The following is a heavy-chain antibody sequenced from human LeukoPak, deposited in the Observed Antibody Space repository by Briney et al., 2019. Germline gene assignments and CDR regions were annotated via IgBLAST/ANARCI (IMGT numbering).Heavy chain of an antibody. CDR3: ACGAYSSDAFDI. Sequence: GRSLRLSCAASGFTFSTYAIHWVRQAPGKGLEWVAVIWFDGSEQYYADSVKGRFIISRDNSKSTSNLQLNSLRAEDTAVYYCACGAYSSDAFDIWGQGTMVTVSS. CDR2: IWFDGSEQ. CDR1: GFTFSTYA. D-gene: IGHD6-13*01. J-gene: IGHJ3*02. V-gene: IGHV3-33*01.